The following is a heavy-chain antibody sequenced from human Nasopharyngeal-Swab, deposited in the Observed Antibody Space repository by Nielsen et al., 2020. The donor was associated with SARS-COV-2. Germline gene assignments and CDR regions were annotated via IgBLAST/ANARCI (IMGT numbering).Heavy chain of an antibody. V-gene: IGHV3-64D*06. J-gene: IGHJ6*02. CDR3: VTGDIVATGDYYYGMDV. Sequence: GGSLRLSCAASGFTFDDYAMHWVRQAPGKGLEYVSAISSNGGSTYYADSVKGRFTISRDNSKNTLYLQMSSLRAEDTAVYYCVTGDIVATGDYYYGMDVWGQGTTVTVSS. CDR2: ISSNGGST. CDR1: GFTFDDYA. D-gene: IGHD5-12*01.